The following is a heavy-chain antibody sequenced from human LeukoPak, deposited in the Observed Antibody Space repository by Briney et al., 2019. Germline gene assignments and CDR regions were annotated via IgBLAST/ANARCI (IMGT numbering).Heavy chain of an antibody. Sequence: GGSLRLSCAASGFTFSSYAMHWVRQAPGKGLEWVAVISYDGSNKYYADSVKGRFTISRDNSKNTLYLQMSSLRAEDTALYYCANYDSSGYSAFDIWGQGTMVTVSS. CDR2: ISYDGSNK. D-gene: IGHD3-22*01. V-gene: IGHV3-30*04. J-gene: IGHJ3*02. CDR3: ANYDSSGYSAFDI. CDR1: GFTFSSYA.